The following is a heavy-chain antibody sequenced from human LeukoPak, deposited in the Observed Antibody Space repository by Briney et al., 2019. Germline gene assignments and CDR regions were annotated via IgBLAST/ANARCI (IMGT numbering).Heavy chain of an antibody. CDR1: GGSFSGYY. V-gene: IGHV4-34*01. Sequence: SETLSLTCAVYGGSFSGYYWSWIRQPPGKGLEWIGEINHSGSTNYNPSLKSRVTISVDTAKNQFSLKLSSVTAADTAVYNSARGSRGSSTSPWGQGTLVTLT. D-gene: IGHD2-2*01. CDR2: INHSGST. J-gene: IGHJ5*02. CDR3: ARGSRGSSTSP.